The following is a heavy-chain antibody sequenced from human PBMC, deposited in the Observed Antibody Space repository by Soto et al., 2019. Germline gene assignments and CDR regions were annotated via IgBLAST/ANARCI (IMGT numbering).Heavy chain of an antibody. CDR2: LYSSGKT. V-gene: IGHV4-39*01. CDR3: ARVILALTEHVDY. Sequence: SESLSCTCTVCRSSVRSSGCYWDWIRLPPGNSLEWIGSLYSSGKTYRNPSLKSRVTMSDDTSKNQLSMRLSSVTAAETAVYYCARVILALTEHVDYWGKGALVTDSS. J-gene: IGHJ4*02. D-gene: IGHD3-3*02. CDR1: RSSVRSSGCY.